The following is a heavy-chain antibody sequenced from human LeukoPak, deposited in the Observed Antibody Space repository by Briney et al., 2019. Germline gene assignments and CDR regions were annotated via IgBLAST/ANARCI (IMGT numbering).Heavy chain of an antibody. CDR1: RFTFSSYS. CDR3: ARDPLPDR. J-gene: IGHJ4*02. V-gene: IGHV3-21*01. Sequence: PGQSLSPACAAARFTFSSYSMNWVSPAPRKGLEWVSSIISSSSYIYYADSVTGRFTIARRHAKNSIYLQMDSLMAECPAVNYCARDPLPDRWGQGTLVTASS. CDR2: IISSSSYI. D-gene: IGHD3-22*01.